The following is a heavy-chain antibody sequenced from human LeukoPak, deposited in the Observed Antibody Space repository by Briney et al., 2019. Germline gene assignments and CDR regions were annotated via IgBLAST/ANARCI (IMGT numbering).Heavy chain of an antibody. CDR1: GFTFSTYA. CDR2: IWSDSTNK. CDR3: ARDRLTTVTTFHFDY. J-gene: IGHJ4*02. V-gene: IGHV3-33*01. D-gene: IGHD4-17*01. Sequence: PGRSLRLSCAASGFTFSTYAMLWVRQAPGKGLEWVAVIWSDSTNKYYADSVRGRFTISRDNSKNTLYLQMSSLRTEDTAMYYCARDRLTTVTTFHFDYWGQGTLVTVSS.